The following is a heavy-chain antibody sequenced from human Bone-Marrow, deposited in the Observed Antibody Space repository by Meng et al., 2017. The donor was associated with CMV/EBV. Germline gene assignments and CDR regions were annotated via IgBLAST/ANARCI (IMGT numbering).Heavy chain of an antibody. CDR3: AKGRVVPAAFDAFDI. CDR2: IRYDGSNK. D-gene: IGHD2-2*01. V-gene: IGHV3-30*02. CDR1: GFTFSSYG. J-gene: IGHJ3*02. Sequence: GESLKISCAASGFTFSSYGMHWVRQAPGKGLEWVAFIRYDGSNKYYADSVKGRFTISRDNSKNTLYLQMNSLRAEDTAVYYCAKGRVVPAAFDAFDIWDQGTMVTVSS.